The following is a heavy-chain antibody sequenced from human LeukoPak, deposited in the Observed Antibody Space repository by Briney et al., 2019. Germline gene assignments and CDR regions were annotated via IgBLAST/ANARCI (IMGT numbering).Heavy chain of an antibody. CDR2: IIPIFGTA. V-gene: IGHV1-69*01. D-gene: IGHD6-13*01. CDR3: ARECCGPPMRLPGIAAAGTRFARREGFFDY. J-gene: IGHJ4*02. Sequence: SVKVSCKASGGTFSSYAISWVRQAPGQGLEWMGGIIPIFGTANYAQKFQGRVTITADESTSTAYMELSSLRAEDTAVYYCARECCGPPMRLPGIAAAGTRFARREGFFDYWGQGTLVTVSS. CDR1: GGTFSSYA.